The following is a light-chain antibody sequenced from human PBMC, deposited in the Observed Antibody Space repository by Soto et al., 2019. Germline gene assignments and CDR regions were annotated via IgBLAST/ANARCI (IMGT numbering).Light chain of an antibody. CDR3: SSYRSSGAL. V-gene: IGLV2-8*01. Sequence: QSVLTQPPSASGSPGQSVTISCTGTSSDVGGYNYVSWYQHHPGKAPKVMIYEVSKRPSGVPDRFSGSKSGNTASLTVSGLQTEDEAEFYCSSYRSSGALFGTGTKLTVL. CDR1: SSDVGGYNY. J-gene: IGLJ1*01. CDR2: EVS.